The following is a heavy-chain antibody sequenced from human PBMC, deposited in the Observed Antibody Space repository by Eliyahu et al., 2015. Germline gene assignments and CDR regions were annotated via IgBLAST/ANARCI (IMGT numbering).Heavy chain of an antibody. D-gene: IGHD6-19*01. J-gene: IGHJ4*02. V-gene: IGHV3-23*01. CDR1: AVTFSNYA. CDR2: ISGSGAPT. Sequence: EVQLLESGGDLVQPGGSLRLACATSAVTFSNYAMXWVRQAPGKGXEWASVISGSGAPTXYADSVKGRFTISRDNSKNTLYLQMNSLRADDTAVYYCAMRTYSTGPTFEYWGQGTLVTVSS. CDR3: AMRTYSTGPTFEY.